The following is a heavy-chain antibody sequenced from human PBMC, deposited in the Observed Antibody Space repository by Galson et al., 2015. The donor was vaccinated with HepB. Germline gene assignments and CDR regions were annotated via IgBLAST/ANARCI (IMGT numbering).Heavy chain of an antibody. J-gene: IGHJ3*01. V-gene: IGHV1-2*02. CDR1: AYVFSGYY. CDR2: INPRSGDT. D-gene: IGHD6-25*01. Sequence: SVKVSCKASAYVFSGYYIHWVRQAPGQGLEWMGWINPRSGDTNLAQNFEGRVTMTRDTSINTAYMELTSLRSDDTAVFYCARESLAAAAGTGASDVWGQGTMVTVSS. CDR3: ARESLAAAAGTGASDV.